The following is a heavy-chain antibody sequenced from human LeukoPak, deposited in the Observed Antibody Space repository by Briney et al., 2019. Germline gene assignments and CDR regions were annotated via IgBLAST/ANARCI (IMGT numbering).Heavy chain of an antibody. D-gene: IGHD2-2*01. J-gene: IGHJ4*02. V-gene: IGHV1-2*02. CDR1: GYTFTGYY. CDR2: INSNSGGT. Sequence: ASVKVSCKASGYTFTGYYMHWVRQAPGQGLEWMGWINSNSGGTNYAQKFQGRVTMTRDTSISTAYMELSRLRSDDTAVYYCAREADCSSTSCLDYWGQGTLVTVSS. CDR3: AREADCSSTSCLDY.